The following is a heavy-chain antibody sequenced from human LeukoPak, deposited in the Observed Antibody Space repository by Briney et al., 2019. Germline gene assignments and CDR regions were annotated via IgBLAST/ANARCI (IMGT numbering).Heavy chain of an antibody. CDR2: MNPNSGNT. Sequence: ASVKVSCKASGYTFTSYDINWVRQAPGQGLEWMGWMNPNSGNTGYAQKFQGRVTMTRNTSISTAYMELSSLRSEDRAVYYCARAPRLNYYDSRGECDYWGQGTLVTVSS. CDR3: ARAPRLNYYDSRGECDY. D-gene: IGHD3-22*01. V-gene: IGHV1-8*01. J-gene: IGHJ4*02. CDR1: GYTFTSYD.